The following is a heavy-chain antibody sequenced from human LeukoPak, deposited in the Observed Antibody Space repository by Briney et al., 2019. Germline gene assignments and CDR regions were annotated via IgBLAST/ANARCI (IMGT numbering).Heavy chain of an antibody. D-gene: IGHD6-13*01. CDR1: GYTFTSYY. CDR2: INPSGGST. CDR3: ARGGYSSSWYDY. V-gene: IGHV1-46*01. J-gene: IGHJ4*02. Sequence: AASVKVSCKASGYTFTSYYMHWVRQAPGQGLEWMGIINPSGGSTSYAQKFQGRVTMTTDTSTSTAYMELRSLRSDDTAVYYCARGGYSSSWYDYWGQGTLVTVSS.